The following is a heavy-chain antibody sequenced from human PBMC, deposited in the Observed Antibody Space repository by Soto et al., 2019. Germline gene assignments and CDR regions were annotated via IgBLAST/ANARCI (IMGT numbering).Heavy chain of an antibody. CDR1: GFTFSSYS. CDR3: ATDCWSGYTPIEH. Sequence: EVQLVESGGGLVQPGGSLRLSCAASGFTFSSYSMNWVRQAPGKGLEWVSYISSSSSTIYYADAVKGRFTISRDHAKNSLDLQMNSRKDEATAVYYCATDCWSGYTPIEHWCKRTMVTVSS. D-gene: IGHD3-3*01. J-gene: IGHJ4*02. V-gene: IGHV3-48*02. CDR2: ISSSSSTI.